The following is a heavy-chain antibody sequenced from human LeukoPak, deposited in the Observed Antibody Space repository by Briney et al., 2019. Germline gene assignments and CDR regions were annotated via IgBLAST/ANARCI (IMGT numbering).Heavy chain of an antibody. V-gene: IGHV4-34*01. Sequence: SSETLSLTCAVYGGSFSGYYWSWIRQPPGKGLEWIGEINHSGSTNYKPSLKSRVTISVDTSKNQFSLKLSSVTAADTAIYYCARLLQQWLAPYYYYYMDVWGKGTTVTISS. CDR1: GGSFSGYY. D-gene: IGHD6-19*01. J-gene: IGHJ6*03. CDR3: ARLLQQWLAPYYYYYMDV. CDR2: INHSGST.